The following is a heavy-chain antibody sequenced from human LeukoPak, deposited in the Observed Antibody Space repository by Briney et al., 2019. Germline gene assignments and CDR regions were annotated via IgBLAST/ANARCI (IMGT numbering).Heavy chain of an antibody. CDR3: ARDTGFDY. V-gene: IGHV3-30-3*01. J-gene: IGHJ4*02. CDR1: GFTFSSYA. Sequence: GGSLRLSCAASGFTFSSYAMHWVRQAPGKGLEWVAVISYDGSNKYYADSVKGRFTISRDNSENTLYLQMNSLRAEDTAVYYCARDTGFDYWGQGTLVTVSS. D-gene: IGHD2-8*02. CDR2: ISYDGSNK.